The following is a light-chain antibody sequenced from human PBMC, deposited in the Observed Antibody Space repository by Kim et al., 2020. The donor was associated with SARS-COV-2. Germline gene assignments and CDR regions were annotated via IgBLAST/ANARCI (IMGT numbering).Light chain of an antibody. CDR3: QQYNNWPLYT. V-gene: IGKV3-15*01. J-gene: IGKJ2*01. CDR2: GAS. Sequence: EIVMTQSPATLSVSPGERATLSCRASQSVSSNLAWYQQKPGQAPRLLIYGASTRATGIPARFSGSGSGTEFTLTISSLRSEDFAVYYCQQYNNWPLYTFGQGTKLEI. CDR1: QSVSSN.